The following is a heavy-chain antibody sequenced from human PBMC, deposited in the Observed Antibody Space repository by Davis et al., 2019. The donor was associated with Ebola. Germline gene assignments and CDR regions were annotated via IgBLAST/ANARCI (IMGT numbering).Heavy chain of an antibody. Sequence: ASVKVSCKASGYTFTSYDINWVRQATGQGLEWMGWMNPNSGNTGYAQKFQGRVTMTRNTSITTAYMEVSSLRSEDTAVYYCAREAGGSGWYQSPNFDHWGQGTLVTVSS. V-gene: IGHV1-8*01. CDR3: AREAGGSGWYQSPNFDH. CDR2: MNPNSGNT. D-gene: IGHD6-19*01. CDR1: GYTFTSYD. J-gene: IGHJ4*02.